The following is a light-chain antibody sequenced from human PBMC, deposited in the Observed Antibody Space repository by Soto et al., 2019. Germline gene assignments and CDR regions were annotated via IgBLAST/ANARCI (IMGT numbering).Light chain of an antibody. Sequence: DIQMTQSPSSVSASVGDRVTITCRASQGISSWLAWYQKKPGKAPKLLIYAASSLQSGVPSRFSGSGSGTDFTLTISSLQPEDFATYYCQQANSFPTFGQGTKVEIE. CDR3: QQANSFPT. CDR2: AAS. CDR1: QGISSW. J-gene: IGKJ1*01. V-gene: IGKV1-12*01.